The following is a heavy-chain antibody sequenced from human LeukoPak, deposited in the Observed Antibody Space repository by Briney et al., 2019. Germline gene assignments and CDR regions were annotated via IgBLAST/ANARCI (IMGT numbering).Heavy chain of an antibody. J-gene: IGHJ6*03. CDR1: GGSISSYY. Sequence: SETLSLTCTVSGGSISSYYWSWIRQPPGKGLEWIGYIYYSGSTNYNPSLKSQVTISVDTSKNQFSLKLSSVTAADTAVYYCARDRTIFRFERVFYYMDVWGKGTTVTVSS. V-gene: IGHV4-59*01. D-gene: IGHD3-3*01. CDR3: ARDRTIFRFERVFYYMDV. CDR2: IYYSGST.